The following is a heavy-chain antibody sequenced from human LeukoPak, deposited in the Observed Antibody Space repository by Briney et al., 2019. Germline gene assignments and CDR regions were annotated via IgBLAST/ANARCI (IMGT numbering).Heavy chain of an antibody. CDR2: ISHDGNNK. CDR3: ARGDSVQLWLNMGDY. J-gene: IGHJ4*02. CDR1: GFTFSRHA. Sequence: GGSLRLSCAASGFTFSRHAMHWVRQVPGKGLEWLAVISHDGNNKYYADSVKGRFTVSRDNSKNTLYLQVNDLRVEDTAVYYCARGDSVQLWLNMGDYWGQGALVTVSS. D-gene: IGHD5-18*01. V-gene: IGHV3-30-3*01.